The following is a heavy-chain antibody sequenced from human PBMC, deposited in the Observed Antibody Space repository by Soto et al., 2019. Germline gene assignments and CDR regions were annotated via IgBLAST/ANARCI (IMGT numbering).Heavy chain of an antibody. V-gene: IGHV5-51*01. J-gene: IGHJ6*02. Sequence: GESLKISCKGSGYSFSSFWIGWVRQMPGKGLEWMGVIYVGDSETRYSPSFQGQVTISADKSLGTAYLQWTSVKASDTAVYYCARYVHLLDFYYYGMDVWGQGTTVTVSS. CDR1: GYSFSSFW. CDR2: IYVGDSET. D-gene: IGHD3-3*02. CDR3: ARYVHLLDFYYYGMDV.